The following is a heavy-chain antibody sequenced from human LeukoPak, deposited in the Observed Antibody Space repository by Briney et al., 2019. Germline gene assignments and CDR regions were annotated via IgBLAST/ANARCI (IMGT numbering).Heavy chain of an antibody. Sequence: PSETLSLTCTVSGGSISSYYWSWIRQPPGKGLEWIGYIYYSGSTNYNPSLKSRVTISLDTSKNQFSLKLSSVTAADTAVYYCARDLRYSSGYYLGDTFDIWGQGTMVTVS. CDR3: ARDLRYSSGYYLGDTFDI. CDR2: IYYSGST. J-gene: IGHJ3*02. V-gene: IGHV4-59*01. CDR1: GGSISSYY. D-gene: IGHD3-22*01.